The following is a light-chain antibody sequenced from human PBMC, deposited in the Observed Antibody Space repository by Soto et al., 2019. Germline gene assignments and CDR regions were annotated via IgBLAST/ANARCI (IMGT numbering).Light chain of an antibody. CDR1: SSNIGNNY. J-gene: IGLJ2*01. V-gene: IGLV1-51*01. Sequence: QSVLTQPPSVSAAPGQKVTISCSGSSSNIGNNYVSWYQQLPGTAPKLLIYDNNKRPSGIPDRFSGSKAGTSAILGITGLQTGDEAVYYCGTWDSSLSAVVFGGVTKVTVL. CDR3: GTWDSSLSAVV. CDR2: DNN.